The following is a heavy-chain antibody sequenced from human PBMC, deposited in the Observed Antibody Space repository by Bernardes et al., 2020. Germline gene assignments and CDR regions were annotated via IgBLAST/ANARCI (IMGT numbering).Heavy chain of an antibody. Sequence: SETLSLTCTVSGGSIISYYWTWIRQPPGKGLEWIGSIYYSGSTNYNPSLKSRVTISVDTSKNRFSLKLSSVSAADTAVYYCARSGSGYCSGGSCYGDWFDPWGQGTLVTVSS. J-gene: IGHJ5*02. V-gene: IGHV4-59*01. CDR2: IYYSGST. CDR1: GGSIISYY. CDR3: ARSGSGYCSGGSCYGDWFDP. D-gene: IGHD2-15*01.